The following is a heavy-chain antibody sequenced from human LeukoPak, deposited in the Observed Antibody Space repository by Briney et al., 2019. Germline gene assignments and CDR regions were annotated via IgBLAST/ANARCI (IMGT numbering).Heavy chain of an antibody. J-gene: IGHJ4*02. D-gene: IGHD3-10*01. CDR2: INHSGST. CDR1: GGSFSGYY. CDR3: ARGSVRPRITMVRGTRTSPPYYFDY. V-gene: IGHV4-34*01. Sequence: PSETLSLTCAVYGGSFSGYYWSWIRQPPGKGLEWIGEINHSGSTNYNPSLKSRVTISVDTSKNQFSLKLSSVTAADTAVYYCARGSVRPRITMVRGTRTSPPYYFDYWGQGTLVTVSS.